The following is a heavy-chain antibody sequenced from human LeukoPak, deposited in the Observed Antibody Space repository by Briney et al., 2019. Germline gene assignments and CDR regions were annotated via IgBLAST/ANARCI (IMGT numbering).Heavy chain of an antibody. Sequence: SETLSLTCTVSGGSISSYYWNWIRQPPGKGLEWIGYIYDSGSTKYNPSLKSRVTISVDTSRNQFSLKLSSVTAADTAVYYCVRRGSGKYFDYWGQGTLVTVSS. CDR3: VRRGSGKYFDY. V-gene: IGHV4-59*08. CDR1: GGSISSYY. CDR2: IYDSGST. D-gene: IGHD3-10*01. J-gene: IGHJ4*02.